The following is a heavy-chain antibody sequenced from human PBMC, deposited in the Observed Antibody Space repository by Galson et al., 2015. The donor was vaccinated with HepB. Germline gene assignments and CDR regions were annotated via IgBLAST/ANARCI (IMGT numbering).Heavy chain of an antibody. CDR2: IKQDGSEK. D-gene: IGHD2-21*02. V-gene: IGHV3-7*03. CDR3: ARELVVVTAIPSCAFDI. Sequence: SLRLSCAASGFTYSSYWMSWVRQAPGKGLEWVANIKQDGSEKYYVDSVKGRFTISRDNAKNSLYLQMNSLRAEDTAVYYCARELVVVTAIPSCAFDIWGQGTMVTVSS. CDR1: GFTYSSYW. J-gene: IGHJ3*02.